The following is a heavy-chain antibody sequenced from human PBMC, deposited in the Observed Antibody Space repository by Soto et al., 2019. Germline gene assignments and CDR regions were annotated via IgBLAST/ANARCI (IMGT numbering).Heavy chain of an antibody. J-gene: IGHJ4*02. V-gene: IGHV6-1*01. CDR1: GDSVSNNTAA. D-gene: IGHD3-9*01. Sequence: SQTLSLTCAVSGDSVSNNTAAWNWIRQSPSRGLEWLGRTFYRSQWYNDYAVSVRSRITVSPDTSNNQVSLQLNYVSPEDTAVYYCVRETKTLTGTRGYFDSWGQGTLVTVSS. CDR3: VRETKTLTGTRGYFDS. CDR2: TFYRSQWYN.